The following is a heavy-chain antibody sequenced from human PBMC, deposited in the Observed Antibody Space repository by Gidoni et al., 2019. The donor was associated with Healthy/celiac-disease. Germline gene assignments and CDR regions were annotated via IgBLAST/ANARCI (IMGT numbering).Heavy chain of an antibody. CDR2: IYWNDDK. D-gene: IGHD3-10*01. J-gene: IGHJ2*01. Sequence: QITLKESGPTLVKPTQTLTLTCTFSGFSLSTSGVGVGWIRQPPGKALEWLALIYWNDDKRYSPSLKSRLTITKDTSKNQVVLTMTNMDPVDTATYYCARSYYYGSGSYLYWYFDLWGRGTLVTVSS. CDR1: GFSLSTSGVG. V-gene: IGHV2-5*01. CDR3: ARSYYYGSGSYLYWYFDL.